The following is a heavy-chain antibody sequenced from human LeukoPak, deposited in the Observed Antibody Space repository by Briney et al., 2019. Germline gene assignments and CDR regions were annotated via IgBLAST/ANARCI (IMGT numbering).Heavy chain of an antibody. J-gene: IGHJ4*02. Sequence: PGGSLRLSCAASGFTFSNYAMSWVRQAPGKGLEWVLAISGSGDSTYYADSVKGRFTISRDNSKNTLYLQMNSLRAEDTAVYYCAKNGPMQFIAAKDYWGQGTLVTVSS. CDR3: AKNGPMQFIAAKDY. CDR1: GFTFSNYA. D-gene: IGHD6-25*01. V-gene: IGHV3-23*01. CDR2: ISGSGDST.